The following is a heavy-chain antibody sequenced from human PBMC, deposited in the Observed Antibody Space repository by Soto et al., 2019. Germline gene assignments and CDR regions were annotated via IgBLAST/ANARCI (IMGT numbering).Heavy chain of an antibody. CDR2: ISGSGGST. CDR3: AKGPLGSRYDLDY. J-gene: IGHJ4*02. D-gene: IGHD5-12*01. Sequence: EVQLLDSGGGLVQPGGSLRLSCVASGFTFTSYAMNWVRQAPGKGLDWVSAISGSGGSTYYADSVKGRFTISRDNSKNTLYLQMSSLRAEDTALYYCAKGPLGSRYDLDYRGQGTLVTVSS. V-gene: IGHV3-23*01. CDR1: GFTFTSYA.